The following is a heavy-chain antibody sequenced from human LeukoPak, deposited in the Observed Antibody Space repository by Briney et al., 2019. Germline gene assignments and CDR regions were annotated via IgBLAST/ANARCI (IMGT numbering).Heavy chain of an antibody. CDR3: AKDKGIAAAGTSELDY. V-gene: IGHV3-23*01. J-gene: IGHJ4*02. CDR1: GFTFSNYA. CDR2: ISTGGGGT. D-gene: IGHD6-13*01. Sequence: PGGSLRLSCAASGFTFSNYAMNWVRQAPGKGLEWVSTISTGGGGTNYADSVKGRFTISRDNSKNTLSLQMNSLRAEDTAVYYCAKDKGIAAAGTSELDYWGQGTLVTVSS.